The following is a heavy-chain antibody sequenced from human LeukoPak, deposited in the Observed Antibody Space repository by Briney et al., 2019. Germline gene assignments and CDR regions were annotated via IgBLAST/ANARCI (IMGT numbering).Heavy chain of an antibody. CDR3: ARRGSGTYYHDY. CDR1: GYSFSIYW. V-gene: IGHV5-51*01. J-gene: IGHJ4*02. D-gene: IGHD3-10*01. Sequence: PGESLKISCRASGYSFSIYWIGWVRQMPGKGLEWMGIIFPGDSDTRYSPSFQGQVTISADKSINTAYLQWSSLKASDTAMYYCARRGSGTYYHDYWGQGTLVTVSS. CDR2: IFPGDSDT.